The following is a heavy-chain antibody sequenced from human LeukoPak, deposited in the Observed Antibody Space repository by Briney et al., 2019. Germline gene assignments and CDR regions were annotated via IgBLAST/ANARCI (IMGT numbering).Heavy chain of an antibody. V-gene: IGHV1-46*01. CDR2: INPSGGST. CDR1: GYTFTTDY. Sequence: GASVKVSCKASGYTFTTDYIHWVRQAPGQGLEWMGIINPSGGSTTYVQKVQGRVIMTGDTSTSTVYMELRSLRSEDTAVYYCARARGSGSYYGHDYYYYYYMDVWGQGTTVTVSS. D-gene: IGHD3-10*01. CDR3: ARARGSGSYYGHDYYYYYYMDV. J-gene: IGHJ6*03.